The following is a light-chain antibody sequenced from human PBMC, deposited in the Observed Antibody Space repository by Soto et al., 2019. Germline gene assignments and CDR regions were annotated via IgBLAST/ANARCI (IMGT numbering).Light chain of an antibody. CDR2: DNN. J-gene: IGLJ2*01. V-gene: IGLV1-51*01. Sequence: QSVLTQPPSVSAAPGQKVTISCSGSSSNIGNNYVSWYQQPPGTAPKLLIYDNNKRPSGIPDRFSGSKSGTSATLGITGLQTGDEADYYCGTWDSSLSAEALFGGGTKLTVL. CDR3: GTWDSSLSAEAL. CDR1: SSNIGNNY.